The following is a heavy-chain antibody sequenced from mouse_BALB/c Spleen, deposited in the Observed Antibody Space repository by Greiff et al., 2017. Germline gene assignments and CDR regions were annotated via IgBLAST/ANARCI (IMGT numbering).Heavy chain of an antibody. CDR2: IYPGNSDT. Sequence: EVQLQQSGTVLARPGASVKMSCKASGYSFTSYWMHWVKQRPGQGLEWIGAIYPGNSDTSYNQKFKGKAKLTAVTSASTAYMELSSLTNEDSAVYYCTRSNYYDYDADGVYYAMDYWGQGTSVTGSS. CDR1: GYSFTSYW. D-gene: IGHD2-4*01. CDR3: TRSNYYDYDADGVYYAMDY. V-gene: IGHV1-5*01. J-gene: IGHJ4*01.